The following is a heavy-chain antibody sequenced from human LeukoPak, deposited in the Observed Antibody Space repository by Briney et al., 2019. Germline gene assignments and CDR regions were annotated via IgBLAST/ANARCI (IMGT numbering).Heavy chain of an antibody. V-gene: IGHV4-61*02. J-gene: IGHJ6*03. CDR3: AAPGVASYYYYMDV. CDR1: GGSISSGSYY. D-gene: IGHD2-21*01. CDR2: IYTSGST. Sequence: PSETLSLTCTVSGGSISSGSYYWSWIRQPAGKGLEWIGRIYTSGSTNYNPSLKSRVTISVDTSKNQFSLKLSSVTAADTAVYYCAAPGVASYYYYMDVWGKGTTVTVSS.